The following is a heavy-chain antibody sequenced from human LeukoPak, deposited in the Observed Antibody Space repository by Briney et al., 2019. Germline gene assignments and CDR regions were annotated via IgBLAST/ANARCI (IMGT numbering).Heavy chain of an antibody. CDR1: GYTFTSYG. J-gene: IGHJ4*02. V-gene: IGHV1-18*01. CDR3: ARDKGPNGGFDY. Sequence: ASVKVSCKASGYTFTSYGISWVRQAPGQGLEWMGWISAYNGNTNYAQKLQGRVTITTDESTSTAYMELSSLRSEDTAVYYCARDKGPNGGFDYWGQGTLVTVSS. CDR2: ISAYNGNT. D-gene: IGHD2-8*01.